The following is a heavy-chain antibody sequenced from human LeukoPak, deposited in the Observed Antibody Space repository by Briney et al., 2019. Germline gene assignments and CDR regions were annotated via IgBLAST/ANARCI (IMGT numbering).Heavy chain of an antibody. V-gene: IGHV4-34*01. D-gene: IGHD1-14*01. CDR2: INHSGST. J-gene: IGHJ5*02. CDR3: AGLIRPGWFDP. Sequence: SETLSLTCAVSGGSFSDYYWNWIRQPPGKGLEWIGEINHSGSTNYNPSIKSRVTISIDTSKNQFSLKLSSVTAADTAVYYCAGLIRPGWFDPWGQGTLVTVSS. CDR1: GGSFSDYY.